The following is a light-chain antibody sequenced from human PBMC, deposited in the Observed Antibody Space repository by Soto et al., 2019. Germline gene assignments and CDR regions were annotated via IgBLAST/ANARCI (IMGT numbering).Light chain of an antibody. V-gene: IGLV2-14*01. CDR1: SSDVGGYNY. Sequence: QSALTQPASVSGSPGQSITISCTGTSSDVGGYNYVSWYQQHPGKAPKLMIYDVSNRPSGVSNRFSGSKSGNTASLTISGLQAEDEADYYCSSYTSSRTLYVFGPGTQLPVL. J-gene: IGLJ1*01. CDR2: DVS. CDR3: SSYTSSRTLYV.